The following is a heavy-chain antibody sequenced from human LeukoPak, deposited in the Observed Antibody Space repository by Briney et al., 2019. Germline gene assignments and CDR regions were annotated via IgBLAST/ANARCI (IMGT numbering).Heavy chain of an antibody. Sequence: GGSLRLSCTASGFTFSSYTMSWVRQAPGKGLKWVSTISTGGGNTYYADSVKGRFTVSRDDSKNTLYLQMNSLRAEDTAVYYCARATYDYWGQGTLVTVSS. V-gene: IGHV3-23*01. CDR3: ARATYDY. J-gene: IGHJ4*02. CDR2: ISTGGGNT. CDR1: GFTFSSYT.